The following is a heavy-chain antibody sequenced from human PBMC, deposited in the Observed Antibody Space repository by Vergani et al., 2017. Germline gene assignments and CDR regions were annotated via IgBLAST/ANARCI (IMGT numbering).Heavy chain of an antibody. CDR3: ARIPGVVGASYFDY. CDR2: IDWDDDK. J-gene: IGHJ4*02. D-gene: IGHD2-15*01. Sequence: QVTLRESGPALVKPTQTLTLTCTFSGFSLSTSGMFVSCIRQPPGKALEWLAFIDWDDDKYYSTSLKTRRTISKDTSKNQVVLTMTNMDPVDTATYYCARIPGVVGASYFDYWGQGTLVTVSS. V-gene: IGHV2-70*01. CDR1: GFSLSTSGMF.